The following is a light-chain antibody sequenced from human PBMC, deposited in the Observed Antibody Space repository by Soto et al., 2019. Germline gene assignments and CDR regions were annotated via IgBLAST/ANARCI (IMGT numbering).Light chain of an antibody. CDR1: QNIGTS. Sequence: DIQMAQAVSTVSPGVGARLTITCRASQNIGTSLAWYQQTPGKAPKLLISDASTLESGVPSRFGGSGSGTEFTLSITSLQTDDFATYYCQQCFSHSTFGQGTKVDIK. J-gene: IGKJ1*01. CDR2: DAS. CDR3: QQCFSHST. V-gene: IGKV1-5*01.